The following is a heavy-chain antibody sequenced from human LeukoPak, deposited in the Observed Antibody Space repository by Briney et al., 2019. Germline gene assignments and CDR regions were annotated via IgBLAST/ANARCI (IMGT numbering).Heavy chain of an antibody. V-gene: IGHV1-69*04. CDR2: IIPILGIA. CDR1: GYTFTSYD. CDR3: ARGRGAVAGRYNWFDP. J-gene: IGHJ5*02. D-gene: IGHD6-19*01. Sequence: GASVKVSCKASGYTFTSYDINWVRQAPGQGLEWMGRIIPILGIANYAQKFQGRVTITADKSTSTAYMELSSLRSEDTAVYYCARGRGAVAGRYNWFDPWGQGTLVTVSS.